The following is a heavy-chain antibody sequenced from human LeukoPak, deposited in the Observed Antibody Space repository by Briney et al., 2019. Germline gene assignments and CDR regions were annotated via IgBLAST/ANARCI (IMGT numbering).Heavy chain of an antibody. CDR2: IYYSGST. CDR1: GGSISSGGYY. V-gene: IGHV4-31*03. Sequence: SQTLSLTCTVSGGSISSGGYYWGWIRQHPGKGLEWIGYIYYSGSTYYNPSLKSRVTISVDTSKNQFSLKLSSVTAADTAVYYCARVAVYGMDVWGQGTTVTVSS. D-gene: IGHD6-19*01. CDR3: ARVAVYGMDV. J-gene: IGHJ6*02.